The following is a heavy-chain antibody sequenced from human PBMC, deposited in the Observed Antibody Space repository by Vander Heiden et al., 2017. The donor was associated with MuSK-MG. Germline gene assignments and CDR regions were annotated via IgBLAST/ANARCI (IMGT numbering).Heavy chain of an antibody. D-gene: IGHD5-18*01. V-gene: IGHV1-69*01. CDR3: ARGQFAAMVSGFYYYGMDV. CDR1: GGPFRSYA. CDR2: IIPIFGTA. Sequence: QVQLVQSGAAVKKPGSSVKVSCTASGGPFRSYAISWGRQAPGQGLEWRGGIIPIFGTANYAQKFQGRVTITADESTSTAYMELSSLRSEDTAVYYCARGQFAAMVSGFYYYGMDVWGQGTTVTVSS. J-gene: IGHJ6*02.